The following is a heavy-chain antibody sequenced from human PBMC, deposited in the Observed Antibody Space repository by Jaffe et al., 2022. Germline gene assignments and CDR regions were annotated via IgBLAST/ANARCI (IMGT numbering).Heavy chain of an antibody. Sequence: EVQLVESGGGLVQPGGSLRLSCAASGFTFSDHYMDWVRQAPGKGLEWVGRTRNKANSYTTEYAASVKGRFTISRDDSKNSLYLQMNSLKTEDTAVYYCAREQRYYDFWSGPGGFDPWGQGTLVTVSS. D-gene: IGHD3-3*01. CDR2: TRNKANSYTT. V-gene: IGHV3-72*01. J-gene: IGHJ5*02. CDR3: AREQRYYDFWSGPGGFDP. CDR1: GFTFSDHY.